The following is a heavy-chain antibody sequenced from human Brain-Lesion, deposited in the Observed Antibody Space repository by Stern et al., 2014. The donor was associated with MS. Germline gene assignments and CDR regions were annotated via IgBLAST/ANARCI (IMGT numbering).Heavy chain of an antibody. D-gene: IGHD2-15*01. CDR1: GGSVSSTSYA. CDR3: AGEEDIRYCSGGSCTGNWFDP. V-gene: IGHV4-39*01. Sequence: QVQLQESGPGLVKPSETLSLTCTVAGGSVSSTSYALAWIRQPPGKGLEWIWPIYYSGNTTSSPSLKSPLTISLATPKNQFSRQLRSVTAADTAVYYCAGEEDIRYCSGGSCTGNWFDPWGQGTLVTVSS. J-gene: IGHJ5*02. CDR2: IYYSGNT.